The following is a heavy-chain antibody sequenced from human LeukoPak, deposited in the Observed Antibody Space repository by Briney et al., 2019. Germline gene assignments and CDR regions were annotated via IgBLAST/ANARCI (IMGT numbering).Heavy chain of an antibody. V-gene: IGHV1-69*05. J-gene: IGHJ4*02. Sequence: EASVKVSCKASGGTFSSYAISWVRQAPGQGLEWMGGIIPIFGTANYAQKFQGRVTITTDESTSIAYMELSSLRPEDTAVYYCARDGYFYASGTYFYESGPAAPDYWGQGTLVTVSS. D-gene: IGHD3-10*01. CDR2: IIPIFGTA. CDR1: GGTFSSYA. CDR3: ARDGYFYASGTYFYESGPAAPDY.